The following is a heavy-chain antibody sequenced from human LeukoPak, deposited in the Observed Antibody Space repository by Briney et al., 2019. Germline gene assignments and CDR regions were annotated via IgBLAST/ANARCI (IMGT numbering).Heavy chain of an antibody. CDR3: AKDHSLSGDSYFDY. CDR1: GFTFSNYA. Sequence: PGGSLRLSCAASGFTFSNYAMSWVRQAPGKGLEWVSAISVSGGSTYYADSVKGRFTISRDNSKNTLYLQMNSLRAEDTAVYYCAKDHSLSGDSYFDYWGQGTLVTVSS. J-gene: IGHJ4*02. D-gene: IGHD2-21*01. V-gene: IGHV3-23*01. CDR2: ISVSGGST.